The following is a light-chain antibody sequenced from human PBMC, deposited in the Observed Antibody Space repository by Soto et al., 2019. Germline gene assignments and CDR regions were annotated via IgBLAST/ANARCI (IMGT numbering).Light chain of an antibody. Sequence: EIVLTQSPGTLSLSPGERATLSCRASESVSSNYLAWYQQKPGQAPRLLIYGASSRATGIPDRFSGSGSGTDFTLTISRLEPEDFAVYYCHNYDSLPLTFGGGTKVEI. CDR3: HNYDSLPLT. CDR1: ESVSSNY. J-gene: IGKJ4*01. CDR2: GAS. V-gene: IGKV3-20*01.